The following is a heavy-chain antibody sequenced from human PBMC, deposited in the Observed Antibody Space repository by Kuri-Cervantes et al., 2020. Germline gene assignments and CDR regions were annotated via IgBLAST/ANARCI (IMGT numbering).Heavy chain of an antibody. V-gene: IGHV3-7*01. Sequence: GESLKISCAASGFTLSSYWVSWVRQAPGKGLEWVANIKQDGSEKYYVDSVKGRFTISRDNAKNSLYLQMNSLRAEDTAVYYCARDEGVVAAEVFDYWGQGTLVTVSS. CDR3: ARDEGVVAAEVFDY. D-gene: IGHD2-15*01. CDR1: GFTLSSYW. J-gene: IGHJ4*02. CDR2: IKQDGSEK.